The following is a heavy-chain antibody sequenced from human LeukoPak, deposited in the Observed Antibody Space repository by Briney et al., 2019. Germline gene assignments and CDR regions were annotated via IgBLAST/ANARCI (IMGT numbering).Heavy chain of an antibody. D-gene: IGHD5-18*01. CDR1: GGSISSSPYY. V-gene: IGHV4-39*07. J-gene: IGHJ5*02. Sequence: SETLSLTCTVSGGSISSSPYYWGWIRQPPGKGLEWIGSIYYSGTTHYSPSLESRVTISVDTSKNQFSLKLASVTAADTAIYYCAKGAGGFSYYNWFDPWGQGTLVTVSS. CDR2: IYYSGTT. CDR3: AKGAGGFSYYNWFDP.